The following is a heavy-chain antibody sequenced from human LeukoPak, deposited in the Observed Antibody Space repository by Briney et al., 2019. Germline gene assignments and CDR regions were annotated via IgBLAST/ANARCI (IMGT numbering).Heavy chain of an antibody. CDR1: GYTFAGYY. Sequence: ASVKASCKASGYTFAGYYMHWVRQAPGQGLEWMGWINPSGGGTNYAQKFQGRVTMTRDTSISTAHMELSRLRSDDTAVYYCARVGTTVTSHGWFDPWGQGTQVTVSS. D-gene: IGHD4-17*01. V-gene: IGHV1-2*02. J-gene: IGHJ5*02. CDR2: INPSGGGT. CDR3: ARVGTTVTSHGWFDP.